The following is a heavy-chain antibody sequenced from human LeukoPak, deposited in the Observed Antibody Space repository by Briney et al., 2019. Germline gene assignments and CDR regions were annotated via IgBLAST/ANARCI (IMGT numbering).Heavy chain of an antibody. D-gene: IGHD3-16*01. CDR2: ISWAGGST. CDR3: AKGTLGGNYYIDV. V-gene: IGHV3-43*01. Sequence: GGSLRLSXAASGFTFDDYTMHWVRQAPGKGLEWVSLISWAGGSTYYADSVKGRFTISRDNSKNSLYLQMNSLRTEDTALHYCAKGTLGGNYYIDVWGKGTTVTVSS. J-gene: IGHJ6*03. CDR1: GFTFDDYT.